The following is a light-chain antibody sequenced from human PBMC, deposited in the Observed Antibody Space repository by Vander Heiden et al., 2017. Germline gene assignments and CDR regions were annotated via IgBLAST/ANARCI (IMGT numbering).Light chain of an antibody. CDR3: QQSYSTPLT. J-gene: IGKJ4*01. CDR2: GAT. CDR1: QSIESY. Sequence: DIQMTQSPSSLSASVGDRVTITCRASQSIESYLNWYQHKAGKAPKLLIYGATTLQSGVPSRFSGSASGTDFTLTINSLQPGDFATYFCQQSYSTPLTFGGGTKVEIE. V-gene: IGKV1-39*01.